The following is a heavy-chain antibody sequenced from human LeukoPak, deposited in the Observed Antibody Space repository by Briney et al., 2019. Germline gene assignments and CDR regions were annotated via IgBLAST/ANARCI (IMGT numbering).Heavy chain of an antibody. CDR3: AREIDLGFDP. Sequence: SETLSLTCTVSGGSISSGGYSWSWIRQPPGKGLEWIGYIYHSGSTYYNPSLKSRVTISVDRSKNRFSLKLSSVTAADTAVYYCAREIDLGFDPWGQGTLVTVSS. CDR2: IYHSGST. D-gene: IGHD3-22*01. CDR1: GGSISSGGYS. V-gene: IGHV4-30-2*01. J-gene: IGHJ5*02.